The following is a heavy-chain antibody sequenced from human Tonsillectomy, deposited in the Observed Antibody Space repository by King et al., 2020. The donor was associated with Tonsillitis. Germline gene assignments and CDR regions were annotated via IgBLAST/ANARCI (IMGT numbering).Heavy chain of an antibody. CDR2: IYTSGST. Sequence: VQLQESGPGLVKPSQTLSLTCTVSGGSISSGNYYWSWIRQPAGKGLEWLGRIYTSGSTNYNPSLKSRVTMSVDTSKNQFSLKLSSVTAADTAVYYCARYTSSSFFDYWGQGTLATVSS. J-gene: IGHJ4*02. CDR3: ARYTSSSFFDY. V-gene: IGHV4-61*02. CDR1: GGSISSGNYY. D-gene: IGHD6-6*01.